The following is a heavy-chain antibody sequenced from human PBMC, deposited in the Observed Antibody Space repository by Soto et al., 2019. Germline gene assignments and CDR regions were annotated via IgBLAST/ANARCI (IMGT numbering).Heavy chain of an antibody. D-gene: IGHD3-22*01. Sequence: QVRLQESGPGLVKPSATLSLTCTVSGDSFSKYYWNWIRQPAGKGLECSGRIYSSAYSDYNPSLMSRVTMSIDTSNKQCTLRGKSVTAAATAVYYCVRMGYGTTYRSGYYLFDLWGQGTLVTVS. V-gene: IGHV4-4*07. CDR2: IYSSAYS. J-gene: IGHJ5*01. CDR1: GDSFSKYY. CDR3: VRMGYGTTYRSGYYLFDL.